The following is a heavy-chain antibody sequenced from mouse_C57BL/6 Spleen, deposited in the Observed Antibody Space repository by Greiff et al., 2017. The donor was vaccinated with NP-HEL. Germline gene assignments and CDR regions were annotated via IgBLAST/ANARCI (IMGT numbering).Heavy chain of an antibody. CDR3: ARHEGLTGAFDY. Sequence: QVQLKQSGAELVKPGASVKLSCKASGYTFTEYTIHWVKQRSGQGLEWIGWFYPGSGSIKYNEKFKEKSTLTADKSSSTVYMELSRLTSEDSAVYFCARHEGLTGAFDYWGQGTTLTVSS. CDR1: GYTFTEYT. D-gene: IGHD4-1*01. J-gene: IGHJ2*01. V-gene: IGHV1-62-2*01. CDR2: FYPGSGSI.